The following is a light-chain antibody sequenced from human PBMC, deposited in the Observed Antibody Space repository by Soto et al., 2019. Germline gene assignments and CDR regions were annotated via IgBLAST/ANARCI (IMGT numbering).Light chain of an antibody. Sequence: QSVLTQPASVSGSPGQSITISCTGTSSDVGGYNYVSWYQHHPGKAPKLMIYDVDKRPSGVPGRFSGSKSGNTASLTISGLQAEDEADYYCCSNAGSYPFVFGTGTKVTVL. CDR3: CSNAGSYPFV. J-gene: IGLJ1*01. CDR1: SSDVGGYNY. CDR2: DVD. V-gene: IGLV2-11*01.